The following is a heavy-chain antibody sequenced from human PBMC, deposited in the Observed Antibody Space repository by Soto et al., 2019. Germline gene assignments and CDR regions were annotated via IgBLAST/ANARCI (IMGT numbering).Heavy chain of an antibody. CDR1: GFTFSSNA. J-gene: IGHJ4*02. D-gene: IGHD3-22*01. CDR2: LSGSGAST. CDR3: AKGQHYYDSSGYYDY. Sequence: LRLSCAASGFTFSSNAMSWVRRAPGKGLEWVSGLSGSGASTYYADSVKGRFTISRDNSKNTLYLQMNSLRAEDTAVYYCAKGQHYYDSSGYYDYWGQGTLVTVSS. V-gene: IGHV3-23*01.